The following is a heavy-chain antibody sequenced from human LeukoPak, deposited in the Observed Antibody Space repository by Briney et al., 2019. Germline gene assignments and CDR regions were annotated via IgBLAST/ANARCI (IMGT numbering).Heavy chain of an antibody. CDR1: GFTVSSNY. J-gene: IGHJ4*02. V-gene: IGHV3-30-3*01. CDR3: ARLAGVAAAGD. Sequence: GGSLRLSCAASGFTVSSNYMSWVRQAPGKGLEWVAVISYDGSNKYYADSVKGRFTISRDNSKNTLYLQMNSLRAEDTAVYYCARLAGVAAAGDWGQGTLVTVSS. CDR2: ISYDGSNK. D-gene: IGHD6-13*01.